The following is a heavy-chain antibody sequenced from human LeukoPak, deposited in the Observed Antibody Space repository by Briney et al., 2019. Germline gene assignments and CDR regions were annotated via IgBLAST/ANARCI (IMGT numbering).Heavy chain of an antibody. CDR1: GFSFNIYA. CDR3: AKRVPLTALDS. CDR2: SGSVDK. Sequence: GGSLRLSCAASGFSFNIYAMGWVRQAPGKGLEWVSGSGSVDKHYADTVRGRFDISRDNSKNRLFLQMNSLRVEDSGVYYCAKRVPLTALDSWGQGTLVTVSS. V-gene: IGHV3-23*01. J-gene: IGHJ5*01. D-gene: IGHD3-3*01.